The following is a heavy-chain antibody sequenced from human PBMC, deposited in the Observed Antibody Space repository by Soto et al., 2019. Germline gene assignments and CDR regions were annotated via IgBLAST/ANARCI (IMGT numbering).Heavy chain of an antibody. CDR3: ATDQLSLLNYDY. CDR1: GFTFSSYS. V-gene: IGHV3-21*01. Sequence: VGSLRLSCAASGFTFSSYSMNWVRQAPGKGLEWVSTISSTSIYIYYADSVRGRFTISRDNAKNSLYLQMNSLRAEDTAIYYCATDQLSLLNYDYWGQGTLVTVS. D-gene: IGHD1-1*01. J-gene: IGHJ4*02. CDR2: ISSTSIYI.